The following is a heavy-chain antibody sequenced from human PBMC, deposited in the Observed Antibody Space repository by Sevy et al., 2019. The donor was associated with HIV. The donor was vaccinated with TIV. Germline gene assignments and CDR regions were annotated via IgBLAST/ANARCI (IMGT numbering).Heavy chain of an antibody. CDR1: GGSFSGYY. J-gene: IGHJ3*02. Sequence: SETLSLTCAVYGGSFSGYYRSWIRQPPGKGLEWIGEINHSGSTNYNPSLKSRVTISVDTSKNQFSLKLSSVTAADTAVYYCARGLSGFDIWGQGTMVTVSS. V-gene: IGHV4-34*01. CDR3: ARGLSGFDI. D-gene: IGHD2-2*01. CDR2: INHSGST.